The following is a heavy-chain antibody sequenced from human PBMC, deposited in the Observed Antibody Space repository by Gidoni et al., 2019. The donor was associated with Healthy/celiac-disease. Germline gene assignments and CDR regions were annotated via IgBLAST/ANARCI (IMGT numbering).Heavy chain of an antibody. CDR2: IIPILGIA. J-gene: IGHJ5*02. Sequence: QVQLVQSGAEVKKPGSSVKVSCKAAGGTVSSYTSSWVRQAPGQGLEWMGRIIPILGIANYAQKFQGRVTITADNSTSTAYMELSSLRSEDTAVYYCARDVSRDGYNYWFDPWGQGTLVTVSS. V-gene: IGHV1-69*08. CDR1: GGTVSSYT. CDR3: ARDVSRDGYNYWFDP. D-gene: IGHD5-12*01.